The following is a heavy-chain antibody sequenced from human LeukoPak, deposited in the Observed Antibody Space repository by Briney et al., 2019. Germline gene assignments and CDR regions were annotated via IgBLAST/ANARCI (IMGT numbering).Heavy chain of an antibody. V-gene: IGHV3-21*01. Sequence: GGSLRLSCAASGFTFSSYSMNGARKAPGKGLEWVSSISTSSSYIHNAAQVKGRFTISRDNAKKSLYLQMNSLRAEDTAVYYCARAGPSSSWHQFDYWGQGTLVTVSS. CDR3: ARAGPSSSWHQFDY. J-gene: IGHJ4*02. D-gene: IGHD6-13*01. CDR2: ISTSSSYI. CDR1: GFTFSSYS.